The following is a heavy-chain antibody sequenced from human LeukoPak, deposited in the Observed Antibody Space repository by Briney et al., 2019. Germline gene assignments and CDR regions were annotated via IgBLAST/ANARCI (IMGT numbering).Heavy chain of an antibody. CDR2: ISGSGGST. V-gene: IGHV3-23*01. J-gene: IGHJ3*02. CDR3: ARVTVTTGAFDI. D-gene: IGHD4-17*01. CDR1: GFTFSSYA. Sequence: GGSLRLFCAASGFTFSSYAMSWVRQAPGKGREWVSAISGSGGSTYYADSVKGRFTISRDNSKNTLYLQMNSLRAEDTAVYYCARVTVTTGAFDIWGQGTMVTVSS.